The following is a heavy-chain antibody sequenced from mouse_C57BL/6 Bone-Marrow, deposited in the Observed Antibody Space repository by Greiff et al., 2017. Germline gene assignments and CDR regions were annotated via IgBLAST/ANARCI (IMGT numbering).Heavy chain of an antibody. Sequence: VKLMESGAELMKPGASVKLSCKATGYTFTGYWIEWVKQRPGHGLEWIGEILPGSGSTNYNEKFKGKATFTADTSSNTAYMQLSSLTTEDSAIYYCARRTPYSNHDYYAMDYWGQGTSVTVSS. CDR1: GYTFTGYW. V-gene: IGHV1-9*01. CDR3: ARRTPYSNHDYYAMDY. CDR2: ILPGSGST. D-gene: IGHD2-5*01. J-gene: IGHJ4*01.